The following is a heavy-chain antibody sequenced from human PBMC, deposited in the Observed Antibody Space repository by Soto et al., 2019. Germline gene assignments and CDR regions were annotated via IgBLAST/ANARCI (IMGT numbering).Heavy chain of an antibody. J-gene: IGHJ6*02. CDR1: GFTFSGSA. Sequence: GGSLRLSCAASGFTFSGSAMHWVRQASGKGLEWVGRIRSKANSYATAYAASVKGRFTISRDDSKNTGYLQMNSLKTEDTAVYYCTRHRSDYGDYQSYYYYYYGMDVWGQGTTVTVSS. V-gene: IGHV3-73*01. CDR3: TRHRSDYGDYQSYYYYYYGMDV. D-gene: IGHD4-17*01. CDR2: IRSKANSYAT.